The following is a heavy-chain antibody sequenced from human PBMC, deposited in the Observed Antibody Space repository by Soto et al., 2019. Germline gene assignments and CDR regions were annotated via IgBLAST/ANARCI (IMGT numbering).Heavy chain of an antibody. D-gene: IGHD3-16*02. V-gene: IGHV1-46*03. CDR3: AREDRGDYIWGSYRSSFDY. CDR1: GYTFTSYY. J-gene: IGHJ4*02. Sequence: ASVKVSCKASGYTFTSYYMHWVRQAPGQGLEWMGIINPSGGSTSYAQKFQGRVTMTRDTSTSTVYMELSSLRSEDTAVYYCAREDRGDYIWGSYRSSFDYWGQGTLVTVSS. CDR2: INPSGGST.